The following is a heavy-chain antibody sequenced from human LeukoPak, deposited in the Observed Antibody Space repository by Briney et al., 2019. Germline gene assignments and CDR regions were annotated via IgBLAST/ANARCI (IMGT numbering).Heavy chain of an antibody. D-gene: IGHD6-19*01. CDR3: ARGGSGWSHFDY. V-gene: IGHV4-59*01. CDR1: GGSISSYC. Sequence: SETLSLTCTVSGGSISSYCWSWIRQSPGKGLEWIGYIYDSGSTNYNPSLKGRVTISKDTSKNQFSLKLSSVTAADTAVYYCARGGSGWSHFDYWGQGTLVTVSS. J-gene: IGHJ4*02. CDR2: IYDSGST.